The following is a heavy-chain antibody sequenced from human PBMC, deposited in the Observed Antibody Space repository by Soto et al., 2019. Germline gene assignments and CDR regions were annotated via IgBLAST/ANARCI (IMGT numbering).Heavy chain of an antibody. D-gene: IGHD3-9*01. J-gene: IGHJ4*02. Sequence: EVQLVESGGGLVQPGGSLRLSCAASGSTFSSYAMHWVRQAPGKGLEYVSAISSNGGSTYYANSVKGRFTISRDNSKNTLYLQMGSLRAEDMAVYYFARVTDILTGYSDYWVQGTLVTVSS. V-gene: IGHV3-64*01. CDR3: ARVTDILTGYSDY. CDR1: GSTFSSYA. CDR2: ISSNGGST.